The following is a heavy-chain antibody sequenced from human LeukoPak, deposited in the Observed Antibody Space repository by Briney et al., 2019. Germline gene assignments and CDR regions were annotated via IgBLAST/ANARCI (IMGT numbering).Heavy chain of an antibody. CDR1: GGSISSSSYY. V-gene: IGHV4-39*07. CDR2: IYYSGST. Sequence: SETLSLTCTVSGGSISSSSYYWGWIRQPPGKGLEWIGSIYYSGSTYYNPSLKSRVTISVDTSKNQFSLKLSSVTAADTAVYYCAREGDGYVDYWGQGTLVTVSS. J-gene: IGHJ4*02. D-gene: IGHD5-24*01. CDR3: AREGDGYVDY.